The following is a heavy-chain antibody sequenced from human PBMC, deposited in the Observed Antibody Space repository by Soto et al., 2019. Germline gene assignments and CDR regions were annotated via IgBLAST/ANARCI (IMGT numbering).Heavy chain of an antibody. CDR2: IYSGGST. CDR3: ARDRYYYDSSGHDY. J-gene: IGHJ4*02. Sequence: GGSLRLSCAASGFTFSSYAMSWVRQAPGKGLEWVSVIYSGGSTYYADSVKGRFTISRDNSKNTLYLQMNSLRAEDTAAYYCARDRYYYDSSGHDYWGQGTLVTVSS. CDR1: GFTFSSYA. D-gene: IGHD3-22*01. V-gene: IGHV3-66*01.